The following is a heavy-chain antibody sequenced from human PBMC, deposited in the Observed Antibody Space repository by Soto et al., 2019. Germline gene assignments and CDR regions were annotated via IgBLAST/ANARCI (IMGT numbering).Heavy chain of an antibody. Sequence: GASVKVSCKASGGTFSSYAISWVRQAPGQGLEWMGGIIPIFGTANYAQKFQGRVTITADKSTSTAYMELNSLRSEDTAVYYCARQSPAAHTTCYFGMDVWGQGTTVTVSS. CDR2: IIPIFGTA. CDR1: GGTFSSYA. D-gene: IGHD2-2*01. J-gene: IGHJ6*02. V-gene: IGHV1-69*06. CDR3: ARQSPAAHTTCYFGMDV.